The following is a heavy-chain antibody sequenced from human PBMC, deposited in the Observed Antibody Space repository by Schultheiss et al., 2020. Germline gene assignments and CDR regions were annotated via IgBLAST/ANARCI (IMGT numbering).Heavy chain of an antibody. V-gene: IGHV3-23*01. D-gene: IGHD1-26*01. CDR1: GFTFSSYA. CDR2: ISGSGGST. CDR3: AKDTTLSGRQFDY. J-gene: IGHJ4*02. Sequence: SCAASGFTFSSYAMSWVRQAPGKGLEWVSGISGSGGSTYYADSLKGRFTISRDNSKNTLYLQMNSLRAEDTAVYYCAKDTTLSGRQFDYWGQGTLVTVSS.